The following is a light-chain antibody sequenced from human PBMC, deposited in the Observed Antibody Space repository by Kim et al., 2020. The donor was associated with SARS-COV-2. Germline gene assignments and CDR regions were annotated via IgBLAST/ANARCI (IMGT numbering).Light chain of an antibody. CDR1: KLGDKY. CDR3: QAWDSTWV. Sequence: LTQPPSVSVSPGQTASITCSGDKLGDKYACWYQQKPGQSPVLVIYQDSKRPSGIPERFSGSNSGNTATLTISGTQAMDEADYYCQAWDSTWVFGGGT. J-gene: IGLJ3*02. CDR2: QDS. V-gene: IGLV3-1*01.